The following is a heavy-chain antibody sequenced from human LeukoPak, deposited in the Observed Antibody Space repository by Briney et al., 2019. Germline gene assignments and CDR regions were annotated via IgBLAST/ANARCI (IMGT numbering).Heavy chain of an antibody. Sequence: QPGGSLRLSCAASEFTFDNFAMHWVRQAPGKGLEWVAFISYDGSDKYYAGSVKGRFTISRDDSKSALFLHMNSLRAEDTAVYYCARDYSPMTTVSRTYYFFHLDVWGEGTTVTVSS. V-gene: IGHV3-30-3*01. CDR1: EFTFDNFA. J-gene: IGHJ6*03. D-gene: IGHD4-11*01. CDR2: ISYDGSDK. CDR3: ARDYSPMTTVSRTYYFFHLDV.